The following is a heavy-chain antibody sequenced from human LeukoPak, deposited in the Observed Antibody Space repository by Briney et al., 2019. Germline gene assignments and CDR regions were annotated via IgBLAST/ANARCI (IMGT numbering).Heavy chain of an antibody. CDR2: ISYDGSNK. V-gene: IGHV3-30*18. D-gene: IGHD6-13*01. CDR3: AKGGGIAAAGSSG. CDR1: GFTFSSYG. J-gene: IGHJ4*02. Sequence: PGGSLRLSCAASGFTFSSYGMHWVRQAPGKGLEWVAVISYDGSNKYYADSVKGRFTISRDNSKNTLYLQMNSLRAEDTAVYYRAKGGGIAAAGSSGWGQGTLVTVSS.